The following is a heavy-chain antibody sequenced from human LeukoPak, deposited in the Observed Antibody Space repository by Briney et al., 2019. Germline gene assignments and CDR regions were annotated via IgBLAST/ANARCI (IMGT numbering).Heavy chain of an antibody. D-gene: IGHD4-23*01. CDR2: INPNSGCT. J-gene: IGHJ5*02. Sequence: GASVKVSFKASGYTFTGYYMHWVRQAPGQGLEWMGWINPNSGCTNYAQKFQGRVTMTRDTSISTAYMELSRLRSDDTAVYYCARSPSCGGNSNWFDPWGQGTLVTVSS. CDR1: GYTFTGYY. CDR3: ARSPSCGGNSNWFDP. V-gene: IGHV1-2*02.